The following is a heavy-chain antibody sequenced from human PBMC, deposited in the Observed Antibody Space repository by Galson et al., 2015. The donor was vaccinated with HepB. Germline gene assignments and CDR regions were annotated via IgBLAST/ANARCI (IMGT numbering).Heavy chain of an antibody. CDR1: GYTFTSYY. Sequence: SVKVSCKASGYTFTSYYMHWVRQAPGQGLEWMGIINPSGGSTSYAQKFQGRVTMTRDTSTSTVYMELSSLRSEDTAVYYCAREPYYDILTGYYRRPGGFDPWGQGTLVTVSP. J-gene: IGHJ5*02. CDR3: AREPYYDILTGYYRRPGGFDP. D-gene: IGHD3-9*01. V-gene: IGHV1-46*03. CDR2: INPSGGST.